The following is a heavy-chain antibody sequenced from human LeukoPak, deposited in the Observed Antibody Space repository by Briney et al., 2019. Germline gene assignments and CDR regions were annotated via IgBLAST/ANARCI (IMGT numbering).Heavy chain of an antibody. Sequence: GKSLRLSCAASGFTVSSNYMSWVRQAPGKGLEWVSVIRDGGSTYYADSVKGRFTISRDNSKNTLYLQMNSLRAGDTAVYYCARTHPTGYFDYWGQGTLVTVSS. J-gene: IGHJ4*02. CDR1: GFTVSSNY. D-gene: IGHD1-14*01. CDR2: IRDGGST. V-gene: IGHV3-53*01. CDR3: ARTHPTGYFDY.